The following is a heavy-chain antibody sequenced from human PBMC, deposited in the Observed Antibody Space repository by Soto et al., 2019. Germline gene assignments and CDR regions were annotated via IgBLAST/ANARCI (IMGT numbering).Heavy chain of an antibody. D-gene: IGHD2-15*01. CDR3: ARDCSGGSCSTAY. V-gene: IGHV1-18*01. J-gene: IGHJ4*02. CDR1: GYTFSSYG. CDR2: ISVYNGNK. Sequence: QVQLVQSGAEVKKPGASVKVSCKASGYTFSSYGISWVRQGPGQGLERMGWISVYNGNKMYAQKFQGRVTMTTDTSTSTAYMELRSLRSDDTAVYYCARDCSGGSCSTAYWGQGTLVTVSS.